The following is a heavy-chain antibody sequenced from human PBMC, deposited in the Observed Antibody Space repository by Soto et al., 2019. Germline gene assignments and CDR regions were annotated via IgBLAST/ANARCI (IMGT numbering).Heavy chain of an antibody. Sequence: QVQLQESGPGLVKPSETLSLTCTVSGGSISSYYWGWIRQPPGKGLEWVGYYSGNTNYNPSLKSRLSISIDSSKNQFSLKLSSETAADTAVYYCARVFKGGYYGSGSYFDWGQGTLVTVSS. CDR2: YSGNT. CDR3: ARVFKGGYYGSGSYFD. CDR1: GGSISSYY. D-gene: IGHD3-10*01. V-gene: IGHV4-59*01. J-gene: IGHJ4*02.